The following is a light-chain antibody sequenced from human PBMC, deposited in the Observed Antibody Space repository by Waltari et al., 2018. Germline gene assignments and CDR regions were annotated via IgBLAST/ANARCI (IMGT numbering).Light chain of an antibody. CDR1: QSIHDN. V-gene: IGKV3-15*01. CDR2: GAS. J-gene: IGKJ4*01. CDR3: QQYNVWPPLT. Sequence: EIVMTQSPATLSVSQGERATLYCRASQSIHDNLAWYQQKPGQAPRLLLYGASPRATGSPARFRGSGSGAEVTLTITSLQSEDCAVYYCQQYNVWPPLTFGGGTKVEIK.